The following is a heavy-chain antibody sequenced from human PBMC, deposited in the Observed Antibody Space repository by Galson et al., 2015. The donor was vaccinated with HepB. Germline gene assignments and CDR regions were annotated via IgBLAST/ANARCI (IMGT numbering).Heavy chain of an antibody. CDR3: TREGSVPGGDY. Sequence: SVKVSCKASGYTFTSYGFSWVRQAPGQGLEWMGWINAYNGHTDYAQKFQGRVTMTTDTSTNTGYMDLRSLTSDDTAVYYCTREGSVPGGDYWGQGTLVTVSS. J-gene: IGHJ4*02. CDR2: INAYNGHT. D-gene: IGHD6-19*01. V-gene: IGHV1-18*04. CDR1: GYTFTSYG.